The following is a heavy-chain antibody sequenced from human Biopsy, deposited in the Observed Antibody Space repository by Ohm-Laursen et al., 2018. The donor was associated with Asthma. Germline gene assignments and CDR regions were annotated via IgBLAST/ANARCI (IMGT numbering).Heavy chain of an antibody. D-gene: IGHD4-17*01. J-gene: IGHJ5*02. V-gene: IGHV4-31*03. CDR3: ARTTYGDDGFDP. CDR2: IYYSGST. CDR1: GGSISSGAYY. Sequence: SDTLSLTCTVSGGSISSGAYYWSWVRQHPVKGLEWIGYIYYSGSTYYNPSLKSRVSISLDTSKNQFSLSLTSVTAADTAVYYCARTTYGDDGFDPWGQGTLVTVSS.